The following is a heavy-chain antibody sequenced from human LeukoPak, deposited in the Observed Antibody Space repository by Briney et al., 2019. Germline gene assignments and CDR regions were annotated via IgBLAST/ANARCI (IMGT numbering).Heavy chain of an antibody. Sequence: ASVKVSCKASGYTFTGYYMHWVRQAPGQGLEWMGWINPNSGGTNYAQKFQGRATMTRDTSISTAYMELSRLRSDDTAVYYSARGGRGWLSPYYFDYWGQGTLVTVSS. J-gene: IGHJ4*02. CDR3: ARGGRGWLSPYYFDY. D-gene: IGHD3-22*01. V-gene: IGHV1-2*02. CDR1: GYTFTGYY. CDR2: INPNSGGT.